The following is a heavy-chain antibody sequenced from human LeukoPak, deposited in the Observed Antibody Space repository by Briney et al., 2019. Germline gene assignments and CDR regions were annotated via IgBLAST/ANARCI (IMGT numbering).Heavy chain of an antibody. CDR1: GFSFNTYA. J-gene: IGHJ1*01. CDR3: AQQVGYCSSGSCYFTY. D-gene: IGHD2-15*01. CDR2: ISNTGGST. V-gene: IGHV3-23*01. Sequence: GGSLRLSCAASGFSFNTYAMSWVRHAPGKGLEWVSAISNTGGSTYYADSVKGRFTVSRDKSKNTLSLQMNSLRAEDTAVYYCAQQVGYCSSGSCYFTYWGQGTQVTVSS.